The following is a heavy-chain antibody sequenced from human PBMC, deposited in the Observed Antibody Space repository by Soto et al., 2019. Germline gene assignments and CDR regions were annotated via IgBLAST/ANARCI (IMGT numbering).Heavy chain of an antibody. V-gene: IGHV3-23*01. D-gene: IGHD4-4*01. CDR2: ISGSGGST. J-gene: IGHJ6*02. CDR1: GFTFSSSA. CDR3: AKKNSNYYNYGMHV. Sequence: GGSLRLSCAASGFTFSSSAMSWVRQSPGKGLAWGSAISGSGGSTYYADSVTGRLTISRDNSKNTLYLQWNSRRAEDTAAYYCAKKNSNYYNYGMHVWCQGTTVTVSS.